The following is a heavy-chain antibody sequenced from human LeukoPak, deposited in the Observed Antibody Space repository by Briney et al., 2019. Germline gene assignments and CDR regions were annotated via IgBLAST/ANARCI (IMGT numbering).Heavy chain of an antibody. CDR1: GGSFSGYY. Sequence: PSETLSLTCAVYGGSFSGYYWSWIRQPPGKGLEWIGEINHSGSTNYNPSLKSRVTISVDTSKNQFPLKLSSVTAADTAVYYCARVASVTAIPFDYWGQGTLVTVSS. J-gene: IGHJ4*02. CDR2: INHSGST. D-gene: IGHD2-21*02. V-gene: IGHV4-34*01. CDR3: ARVASVTAIPFDY.